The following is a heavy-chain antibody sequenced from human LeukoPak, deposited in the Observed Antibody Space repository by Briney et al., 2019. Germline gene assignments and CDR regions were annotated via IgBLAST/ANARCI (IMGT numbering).Heavy chain of an antibody. D-gene: IGHD3-22*01. J-gene: IGHJ4*02. CDR2: IYNSGNT. CDR1: GGSISTNY. V-gene: IGHV4-4*07. CDR3: ARGTFDSRGYYLFDQ. Sequence: SETLSLTCTVSGGSISTNYWSWIRQPAGKGLEWIGRIYNSGNTNYSPSLESRVTMSADTSKNQFSLKLSSVTAADTAVYYFARGTFDSRGYYLFDQWGPGNLGTVS.